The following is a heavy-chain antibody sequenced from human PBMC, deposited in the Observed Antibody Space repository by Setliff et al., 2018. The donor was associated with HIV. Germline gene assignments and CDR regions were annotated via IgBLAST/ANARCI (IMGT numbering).Heavy chain of an antibody. CDR2: ISSSSSYI. V-gene: IGHV3-21*01. CDR1: GFTFSSYS. Sequence: AGGSLRLSCAASGFTFSSYSMNWVRQAPGKGLEWVSSISSSSSYIYYADSVKGRFTISRDNSKNTLYLQMNSLRAEDTAVYYCAKIQNPQGYYYDSSGYYPHPGSPDYWGQGTLVTVSS. J-gene: IGHJ4*02. CDR3: AKIQNPQGYYYDSSGYYPHPGSPDY. D-gene: IGHD3-22*01.